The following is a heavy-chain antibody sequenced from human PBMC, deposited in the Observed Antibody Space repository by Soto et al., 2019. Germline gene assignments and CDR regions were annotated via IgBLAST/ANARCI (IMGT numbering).Heavy chain of an antibody. CDR3: AGDLHDGDYGAAHV. CDR2: INHGGST. J-gene: IGHJ4*02. Sequence: PSETLSLTCAVYGGSFRGYYWRWIRQPPGKGLEWVGEINHGGSTNYNPSLKSRVTMSVDPSRNQFSLKLRSVTAADTAVYYCAGDLHDGDYGAAHVWGQGTLVTVAS. V-gene: IGHV4-34*01. CDR1: GGSFRGYY. D-gene: IGHD4-17*01.